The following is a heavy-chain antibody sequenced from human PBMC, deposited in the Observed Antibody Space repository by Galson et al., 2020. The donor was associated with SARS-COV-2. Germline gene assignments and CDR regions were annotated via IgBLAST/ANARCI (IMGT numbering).Heavy chain of an antibody. CDR3: ARRGWHNWNDGFDP. CDR2: IRSKAYGGTT. Sequence: GGSLRLSCTASGFTFGDYAMSWFRQAPGKGLEWVGFIRSKAYGGTTEYAASVKGRFTISRDDSKSIAYLQMNSLKTEDTAVYYCARRGWHNWNDGFDPWGQGTLVTVSS. J-gene: IGHJ5*02. V-gene: IGHV3-49*03. CDR1: GFTFGDYA. D-gene: IGHD1-20*01.